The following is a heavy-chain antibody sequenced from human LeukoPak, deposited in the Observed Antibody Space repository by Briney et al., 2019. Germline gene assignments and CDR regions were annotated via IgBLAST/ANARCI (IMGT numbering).Heavy chain of an antibody. CDR2: INPSGGST. J-gene: IGHJ4*02. Sequence: ASVKASCKASGYTFTSYYMHWVRQAPGQGLEWMGIINPSGGSTSYAQKSQGRVTMTRDMSTSTVYMELSSLRSEDTAVYYCARVGVLSDDFDYWGQGTLVTVSS. D-gene: IGHD3-16*01. V-gene: IGHV1-46*01. CDR3: ARVGVLSDDFDY. CDR1: GYTFTSYY.